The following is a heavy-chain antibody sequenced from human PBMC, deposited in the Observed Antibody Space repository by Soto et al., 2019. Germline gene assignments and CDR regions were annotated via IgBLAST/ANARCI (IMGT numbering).Heavy chain of an antibody. Sequence: PSETLSLTCAVYGGSFSGYYWSWIRQPPGKGLEWIGEINHSGSTNYNPSLKSRVTISVDTSKNQFSLKLSSVTAADTAVYYCARAHKWLRSPPDYWGQGTLVTVSS. CDR3: ARAHKWLRSPPDY. CDR1: GGSFSGYY. CDR2: INHSGST. J-gene: IGHJ4*02. D-gene: IGHD5-12*01. V-gene: IGHV4-34*01.